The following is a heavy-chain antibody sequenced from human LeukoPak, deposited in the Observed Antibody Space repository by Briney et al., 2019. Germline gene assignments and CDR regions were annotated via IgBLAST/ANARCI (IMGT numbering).Heavy chain of an antibody. CDR3: ATTVAGGEDVDY. V-gene: IGHV1-24*01. CDR1: GYTLTELS. D-gene: IGHD6-19*01. CDR2: FDPEDGET. J-gene: IGHJ4*02. Sequence: ASVKVSCKVSGYTLTELSMHWVRQAPGKGLEWMGGFDPEDGETTYAQKFQGRVTMTEDTSTDTAYMELSSLRSEDTAVYYCATTVAGGEDVDYWGQGTLVTVSS.